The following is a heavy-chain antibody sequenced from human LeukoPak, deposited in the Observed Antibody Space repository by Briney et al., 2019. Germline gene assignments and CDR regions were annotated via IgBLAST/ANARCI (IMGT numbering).Heavy chain of an antibody. J-gene: IGHJ2*01. CDR1: GGSISSYY. CDR3: ARARIAAAGPNFDL. V-gene: IGHV4-59*01. D-gene: IGHD6-13*01. CDR2: IYYSGST. Sequence: SETLSLTCTVSGGSISSYYWSWIRQPPGKGLEWIGYIYYSGSTNYNPSLKSRVTISVDTSKNQFSLKLSSVTAADTAVYYCARARIAAAGPNFDLWGRGTLVTVSS.